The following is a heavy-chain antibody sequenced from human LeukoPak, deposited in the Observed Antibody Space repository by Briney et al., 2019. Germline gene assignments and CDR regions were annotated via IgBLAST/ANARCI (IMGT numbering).Heavy chain of an antibody. V-gene: IGHV4-4*07. D-gene: IGHD2-8*02. CDR3: ARGAGGSHHYLDY. J-gene: IGHJ4*02. CDR1: GGSISSYD. Sequence: SETLSLTCAVSGGSISSYDWSWIRQPAGKGLEWIGRIFTTGSTNYDPSLQSRVTMSIDTSKNQFSLKLRSVTAADTAVYYCARGAGGSHHYLDYWGQGTLVTVSS. CDR2: IFTTGST.